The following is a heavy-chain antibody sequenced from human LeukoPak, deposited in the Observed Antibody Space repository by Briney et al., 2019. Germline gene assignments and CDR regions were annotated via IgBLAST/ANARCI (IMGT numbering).Heavy chain of an antibody. D-gene: IGHD5-24*01. J-gene: IGHJ4*02. CDR1: GYTFTGYY. V-gene: IGHV1-24*01. Sequence: ASVKVSCKASGYTFTGYYMHWVRQAPGKGLEWMGGFDPEDGETIYAQKFQGRVTMTEDTSTDTAYMELSSLRSEDTAVYYCATPSIVEMATTSFDYWGQGTLVTVSS. CDR2: FDPEDGET. CDR3: ATPSIVEMATTSFDY.